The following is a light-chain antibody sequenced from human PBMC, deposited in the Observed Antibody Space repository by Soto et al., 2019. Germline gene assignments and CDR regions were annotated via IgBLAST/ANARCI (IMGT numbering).Light chain of an antibody. Sequence: DIQMTQSPSTLSASVGDRVTITCRASQSISSWWAWYQQKPGKAPKLLIYKASSLESGVPSRFSGSGSGTEFTLTISSLQPDDFAKYYCQQYNSYWTFGQGTKVEIK. CDR3: QQYNSYWT. V-gene: IGKV1-5*03. CDR2: KAS. CDR1: QSISSW. J-gene: IGKJ1*01.